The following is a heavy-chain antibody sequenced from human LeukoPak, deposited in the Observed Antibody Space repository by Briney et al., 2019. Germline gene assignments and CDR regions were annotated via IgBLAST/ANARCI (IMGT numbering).Heavy chain of an antibody. CDR1: GFRFNTYW. J-gene: IGHJ6*03. CDR2: IKQDGDEK. CDR3: ARDHSSSWPYYYYYMDV. V-gene: IGHV3-7*03. D-gene: IGHD6-13*01. Sequence: GGSLRLSCAASGFRFNTYWMSWVRQAPGKGLEWVANIKQDGDEKYYADSVKGRFTISRDNGKNSLDLQMNSLRAEDTAVYYCARDHSSSWPYYYYYMDVWGKGTTVTISS.